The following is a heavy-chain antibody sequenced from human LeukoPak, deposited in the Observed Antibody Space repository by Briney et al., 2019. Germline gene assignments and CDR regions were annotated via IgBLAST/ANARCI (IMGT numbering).Heavy chain of an antibody. CDR3: ARDLGQYYDTSDNWFDP. J-gene: IGHJ5*02. CDR1: GITFSSYA. CDR2: FSGSGGST. Sequence: GGSLRLSCAASGITFSSYAMSWVRQAPGKGLECISGFSGSGGSTYYADSVKGRFTISRDNFKNTLYLQMNSLRAEDTAVYYCARDLGQYYDTSDNWFDPWGQGTLVTVSS. D-gene: IGHD3-22*01. V-gene: IGHV3-23*01.